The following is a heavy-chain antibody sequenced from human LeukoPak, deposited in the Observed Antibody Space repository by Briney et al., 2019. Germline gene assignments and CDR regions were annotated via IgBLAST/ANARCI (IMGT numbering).Heavy chain of an antibody. J-gene: IGHJ4*02. CDR1: GGSISSYY. Sequence: PSETLSLTCTVSGGSISSYYWSWIRQPPGKGLEWIGYIYYSGSTNYNPSLKSRVAISVDTSKNQFSLKLSSVTAADTAVYYCARVTLPLGVDYWGQGTLVTVSS. V-gene: IGHV4-59*01. CDR3: ARVTLPLGVDY. CDR2: IYYSGST. D-gene: IGHD3-10*01.